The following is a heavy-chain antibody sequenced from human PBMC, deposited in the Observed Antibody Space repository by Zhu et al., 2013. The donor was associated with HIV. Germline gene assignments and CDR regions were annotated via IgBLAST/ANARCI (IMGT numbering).Heavy chain of an antibody. V-gene: IGHV3-7*04. D-gene: IGHD3-3*01. CDR3: ARTRVHWGFWDYYYYMDV. CDR1: GLTFVGFG. J-gene: IGHJ6*03. Sequence: EVQVVESGGGLVQPGGSLRLSCEGSGLTFVGFGMMWVRQAPGKGLEWVASIKQDGSEKYYVDSVKGRFTISRDNAKNSLYLQMNSLRAEDTAVYYCARTRVHWGFWDYYYYMDVWGKGTTVTVSS. CDR2: IKQDGSEK.